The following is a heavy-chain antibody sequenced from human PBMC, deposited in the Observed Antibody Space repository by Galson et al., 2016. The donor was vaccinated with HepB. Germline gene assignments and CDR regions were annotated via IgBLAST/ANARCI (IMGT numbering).Heavy chain of an antibody. CDR1: GGSLRGYY. CDR2: INHSGNT. J-gene: IGHJ4*02. CDR3: ARISLRVGQDY. V-gene: IGHV4-34*01. Sequence: ETLSLTCAVYGGSLRGYYWSWIRQPPGKGLEWIGEINHSGNTHYSPSLKSRVTMTVDASKNQFSLTLRSATAADTALYFCARISLRVGQDYWGQGTLVTVSS. D-gene: IGHD1-26*01.